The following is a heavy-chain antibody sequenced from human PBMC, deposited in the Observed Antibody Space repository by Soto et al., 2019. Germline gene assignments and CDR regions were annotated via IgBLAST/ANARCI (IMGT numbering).Heavy chain of an antibody. CDR1: VYSVINNV. CDR3: ESVRKNELWDY. D-gene: IGHD3-16*01. J-gene: IGHJ4*02. CDR2: IYFSGSA. Sequence: SDTLSLTCTVSVYSVINNVWTWSLQPPGKGLEWIGYIYFSGSANYNTSLERRVSMSVDSSNNQFSMTLSSVTAEDTAMYYCESVRKNELWDYWGQGALVTVSS. V-gene: IGHV4-59*02.